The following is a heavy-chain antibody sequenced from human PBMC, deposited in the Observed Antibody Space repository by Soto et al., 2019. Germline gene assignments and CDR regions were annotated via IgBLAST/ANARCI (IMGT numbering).Heavy chain of an antibody. CDR2: LGGNSVNR. J-gene: IGHJ4*02. Sequence: DVHLVESGGGLVQPGRSLRLSCGASGFSFDDYAMHWVRQAPGKGLEWVASLGGNSVNRDYADSVKGRFTISRDNAKNSLYLQMNSLRAEDTALYYCAKDVSGWSAGESPFPVDHWGQGTLVTVSS. V-gene: IGHV3-9*01. D-gene: IGHD3-10*01. CDR3: AKDVSGWSAGESPFPVDH. CDR1: GFSFDDYA.